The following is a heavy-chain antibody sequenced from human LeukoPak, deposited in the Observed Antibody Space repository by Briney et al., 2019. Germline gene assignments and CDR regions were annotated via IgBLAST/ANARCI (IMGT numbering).Heavy chain of an antibody. Sequence: SGTLSLTCAVSGVSVSSTYWWTWVRQPPGKGPEWIGEIYHSGTSNYNPSLKSRVTISLDKSNNQFSLRLTSVTAADTAVYYCAGTMRWELRHAFDIWGQGTMITVSS. D-gene: IGHD1-26*01. J-gene: IGHJ3*02. CDR2: IYHSGTS. CDR3: AGTMRWELRHAFDI. V-gene: IGHV4-4*02. CDR1: GVSVSSTYW.